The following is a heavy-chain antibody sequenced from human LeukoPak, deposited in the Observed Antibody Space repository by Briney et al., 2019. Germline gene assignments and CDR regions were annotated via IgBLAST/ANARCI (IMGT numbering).Heavy chain of an antibody. CDR1: GFTFSSYG. CDR2: ISGSGGST. J-gene: IGHJ4*02. Sequence: GGSLRLSCAASGFTFSSYGMSWVRQAPGKGLEWVSAISGSGGSTYYADSVKGRFTISRDNSKNTLYLQMNSLRAEDTAVYYCAKAQNRYGSGIWTFDYWGQGTLVTVSS. V-gene: IGHV3-23*01. D-gene: IGHD3-10*01. CDR3: AKAQNRYGSGIWTFDY.